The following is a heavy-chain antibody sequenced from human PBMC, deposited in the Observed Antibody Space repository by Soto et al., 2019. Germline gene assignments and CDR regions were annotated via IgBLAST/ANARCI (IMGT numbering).Heavy chain of an antibody. D-gene: IGHD1-20*01. CDR2: IKQDGSEK. CDR3: ARDDNPNPGKGWYDALDI. V-gene: IGHV3-7*01. Sequence: PGGSLRLSCAASGFTFSSYWMNWVRQAPGKGLEWVANIKQDGSEKNYVDSVKGRFTISRDNAKNSLYLQMNSLRAEDTAVYFCARDDNPNPGKGWYDALDIWGKGKMVT. J-gene: IGHJ3*02. CDR1: GFTFSSYW.